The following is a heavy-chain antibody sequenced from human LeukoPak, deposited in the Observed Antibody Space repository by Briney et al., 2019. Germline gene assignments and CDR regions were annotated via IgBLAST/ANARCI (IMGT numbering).Heavy chain of an antibody. J-gene: IGHJ4*02. CDR3: ARFARYYDILTGSFDY. CDR2: IGSSGGTI. D-gene: IGHD3-9*01. CDR1: GSTFSSYE. V-gene: IGHV3-48*03. Sequence: GGSLRLSCAASGSTFSSYEMNWVRQAPGKGLEWVSYIGSSGGTIYYADSLKGRFTISRDNAKNSLYLQMNSLRAEDTAVYYCARFARYYDILTGSFDYWGQGTLVTVSS.